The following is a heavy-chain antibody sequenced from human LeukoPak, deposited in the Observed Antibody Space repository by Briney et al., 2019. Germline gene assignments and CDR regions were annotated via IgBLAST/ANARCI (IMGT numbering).Heavy chain of an antibody. CDR1: GFTFSSYS. V-gene: IGHV3-21*01. J-gene: IGHJ4*02. CDR2: ISSSSSHI. Sequence: GGSLRLSCAASGFTFSSYSMKWVRQAPGKGLEWVSSISSSSSHIYHADSVKGRFTISRDNAKNSLYLQMNSLRAEDTAVYYCARGGCSSASCAFDYWGQGTLVTVSS. CDR3: ARGGCSSASCAFDY. D-gene: IGHD2-2*01.